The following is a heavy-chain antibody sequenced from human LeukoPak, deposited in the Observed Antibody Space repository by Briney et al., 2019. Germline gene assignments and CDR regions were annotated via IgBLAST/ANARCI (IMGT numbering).Heavy chain of an antibody. CDR1: GFTFSNFG. CDR2: IRSDGSKK. V-gene: IGHV3-30*02. CDR3: ARGARVTAYTSLGY. J-gene: IGHJ4*02. Sequence: GGSLRLSCAASGFTFSNFGIHWVRQAPGKGLEWVAFIRSDGSKKYYADSVKGRFTISRDNAKNSLYLQMNSLRAEDTALYYCARGARVTAYTSLGYWGQGTLVTVSS. D-gene: IGHD3-10*01.